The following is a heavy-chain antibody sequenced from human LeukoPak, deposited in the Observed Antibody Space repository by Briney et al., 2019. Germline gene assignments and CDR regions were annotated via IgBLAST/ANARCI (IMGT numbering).Heavy chain of an antibody. Sequence: GGSLRLSCAASGFTFSSYGMHWVRQAPGKGLEWVAFIRCDGSNKYYADSVKGRFTISRDNSKNTLYLQMNSLRAEDTAVYYCAKDLYDFWSGPTGYMDVWGKGTTVTVSS. CDR1: GFTFSSYG. CDR2: IRCDGSNK. D-gene: IGHD3-3*01. V-gene: IGHV3-30*02. CDR3: AKDLYDFWSGPTGYMDV. J-gene: IGHJ6*04.